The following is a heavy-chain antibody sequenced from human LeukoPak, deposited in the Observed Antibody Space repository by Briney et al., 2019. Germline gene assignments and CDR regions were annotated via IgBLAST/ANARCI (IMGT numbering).Heavy chain of an antibody. CDR2: IYHSGST. D-gene: IGHD5-12*01. J-gene: IGHJ4*02. CDR1: GYSISSGYY. Sequence: PSETLSLTCTVSGYSISSGYYWGWIRQPPGQGLEWIGSIYHSGSTYYNPSLKSRVTISVDTSKNQFSLKLSSVTAADTAVYYCARGRSGYSGYDPFDYWGQGTLVTVSS. V-gene: IGHV4-38-2*02. CDR3: ARGRSGYSGYDPFDY.